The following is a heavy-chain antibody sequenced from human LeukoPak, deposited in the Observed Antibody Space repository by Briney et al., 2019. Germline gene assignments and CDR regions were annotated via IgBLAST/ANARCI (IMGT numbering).Heavy chain of an antibody. D-gene: IGHD5-24*01. CDR2: IYYSGST. V-gene: IGHV4-39*01. CDR1: GGSISSSSYY. J-gene: IGHJ4*02. CDR3: ARRDGYNSEYYFDY. Sequence: SETLSLTCTVSGGSISSSSYYWGWIRQPPGTGLEWIGSIYYSGSTYYNPSLKSRVTISVDTSKNQFSLKLSSVTAADTAVYYCARRDGYNSEYYFDYWGQGTLVTVSS.